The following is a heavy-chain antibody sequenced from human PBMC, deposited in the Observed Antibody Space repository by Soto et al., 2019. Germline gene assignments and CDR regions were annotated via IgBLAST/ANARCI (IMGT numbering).Heavy chain of an antibody. CDR2: ISAYNGNT. CDR1: GYTFTNFG. D-gene: IGHD1-26*01. Sequence: ASVKVSCKASGYTFTNFGISWVRQAPGQGLEWMGWISAYNGNTNYAQNFQGRVTMTTDNSKNTLYLQMNSLRAEDTAVYYCAKGFGNYWAFDYWGQGTLVTVSS. V-gene: IGHV1-18*01. CDR3: AKGFGNYWAFDY. J-gene: IGHJ4*02.